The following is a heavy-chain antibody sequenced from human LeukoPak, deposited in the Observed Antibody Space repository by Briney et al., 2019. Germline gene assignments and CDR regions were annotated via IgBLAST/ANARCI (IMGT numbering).Heavy chain of an antibody. CDR1: GGSISSGGYY. J-gene: IGHJ4*02. D-gene: IGHD3-22*01. Sequence: SETLSLTCTVSGGSISSGGYYWSWIRQPPGKGLEWIGYIYHSGSTYYNPSLKSRVTISVDRSKNQFSLKLSSVTAAGTAVYYCTRDHSRYYYDSSSSGIDYWGQGTLVTVSS. CDR3: TRDHSRYYYDSSSSGIDY. CDR2: IYHSGST. V-gene: IGHV4-30-2*01.